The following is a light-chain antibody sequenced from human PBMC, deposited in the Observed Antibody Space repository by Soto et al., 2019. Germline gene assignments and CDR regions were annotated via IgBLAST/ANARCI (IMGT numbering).Light chain of an antibody. CDR2: AAS. Sequence: DIQMTQSPSSLFASVGDRVTITCRASQSISTYLNWYQQKPGKAPRLLIYAASSLHSGVPSRFSGSGSGTDFTLSSSSLQPEDFATYYCQRSFRSISFGQGTRLEIK. CDR3: QRSFRSIS. CDR1: QSISTY. V-gene: IGKV1-39*01. J-gene: IGKJ5*01.